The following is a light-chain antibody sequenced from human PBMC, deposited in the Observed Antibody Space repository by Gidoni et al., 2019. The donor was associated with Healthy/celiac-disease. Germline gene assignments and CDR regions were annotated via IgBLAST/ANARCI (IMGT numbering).Light chain of an antibody. Sequence: SSELTQDPAVSVAFGQTVRITCQGDSLRSYYASRYQQKPGQAPVLVIYGKNNRLSGIPDRFSGSSSGNTASLTITGAQAEDEADYYCNSRDSSGNHVVFGGGTKLTVL. V-gene: IGLV3-19*01. J-gene: IGLJ2*01. CDR2: GKN. CDR3: NSRDSSGNHVV. CDR1: SLRSYY.